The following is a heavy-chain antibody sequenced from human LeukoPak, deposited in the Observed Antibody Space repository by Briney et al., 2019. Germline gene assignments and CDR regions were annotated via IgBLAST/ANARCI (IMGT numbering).Heavy chain of an antibody. D-gene: IGHD3-16*01. CDR3: AKPVIPSAYQGTYYMDV. V-gene: IGHV3-30*02. Sequence: GGSLRLSCAASGLIFSNYGMHWVRQAPGEGLEWVAYIRHDESKTFYEDSVKGRFTISRDNSKNTLYLQMHSLRAEDTALYYCAKPVIPSAYQGTYYMDVWGKGTTVTVSS. CDR2: IRHDESKT. J-gene: IGHJ6*03. CDR1: GLIFSNYG.